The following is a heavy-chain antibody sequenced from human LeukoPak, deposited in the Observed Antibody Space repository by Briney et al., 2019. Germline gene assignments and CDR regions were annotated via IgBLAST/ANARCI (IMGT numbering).Heavy chain of an antibody. V-gene: IGHV3-23*01. CDR1: GFTFSSYA. CDR2: ISGSGGST. J-gene: IGHJ4*02. Sequence: GGSLRLSCTASGFTFSSYAMSWVRQAPGKGLEWVSAISGSGGSTYYADSVKGRFTISRDNSKNTLYLQMNSLRAEETAVYYCAKDPTMIVVVIPDYWGQGTLVTVSS. CDR3: AKDPTMIVVVIPDY. D-gene: IGHD3-22*01.